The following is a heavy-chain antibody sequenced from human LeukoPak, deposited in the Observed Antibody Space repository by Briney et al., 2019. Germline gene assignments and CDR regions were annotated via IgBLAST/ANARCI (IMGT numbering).Heavy chain of an antibody. Sequence: GGSLRLSCAASRFTFNRYAFNWVRQAPGKGLEWVSYISSSSNVIYYTDSVKGRFTISRDNARNLLSLQMNSLRAEDTAVYYCARGDPIYDFWSGGDYWGQGSLVTVSS. J-gene: IGHJ4*02. CDR1: RFTFNRYA. D-gene: IGHD3-3*01. CDR3: ARGDPIYDFWSGGDY. V-gene: IGHV3-48*01. CDR2: ISSSSNVI.